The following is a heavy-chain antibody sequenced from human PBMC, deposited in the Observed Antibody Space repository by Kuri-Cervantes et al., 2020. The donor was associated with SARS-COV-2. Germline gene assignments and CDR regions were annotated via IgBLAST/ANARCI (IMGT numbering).Heavy chain of an antibody. CDR2: ISHSGST. CDR3: ALVLTGYRPYYGMDV. J-gene: IGHJ6*02. V-gene: IGHV4-34*01. Sequence: ESLKISCAVYGGSFSGYYWSWIRQPPGKGLEWIGEISHSGSTKYNPSLKSRVTISVDTSKNQFSLKLSSVTAADTAVYYCALVLTGYRPYYGMDVWGQGTTVTVSS. CDR1: GGSFSGYY. D-gene: IGHD3-9*01.